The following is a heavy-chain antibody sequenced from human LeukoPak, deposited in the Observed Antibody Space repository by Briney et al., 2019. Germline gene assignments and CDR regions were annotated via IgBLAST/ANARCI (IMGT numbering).Heavy chain of an antibody. D-gene: IGHD5-18*01. J-gene: IGHJ4*02. CDR3: ARVGGYSYGGGVDY. V-gene: IGHV1-2*06. Sequence: GASVKVSCKASGYTFTGYFLHWVRQAPGQGLEWMGRINPNSGGTNYAQKFQGRVTMTGDTSISTVYMELRSLRSDDTAVYYCARVGGYSYGGGVDYWGQGTLVTVSS. CDR2: INPNSGGT. CDR1: GYTFTGYF.